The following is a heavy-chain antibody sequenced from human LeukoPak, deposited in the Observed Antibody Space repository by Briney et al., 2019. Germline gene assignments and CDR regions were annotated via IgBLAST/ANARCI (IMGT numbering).Heavy chain of an antibody. CDR3: GGEDSQTTVPEGMFV. CDR2: IYYSGTT. CDR1: GGSIRCYY. Sequence: PSETLSLTCTVSGGSIRCYYWSWIRQSPGKGLEWIGYIYYSGTTNYNPALMSGVSTSVETFQNHFFLQQMSVPGAEDAVYYCGGEDSQTTVPEGMFVWGEGTTVTVSS. J-gene: IGHJ6*01. V-gene: IGHV4-59*01. D-gene: IGHD4-11*01.